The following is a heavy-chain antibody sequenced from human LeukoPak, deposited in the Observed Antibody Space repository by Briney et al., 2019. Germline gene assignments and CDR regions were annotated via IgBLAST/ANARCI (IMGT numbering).Heavy chain of an antibody. CDR2: IWYDGTNK. D-gene: IGHD4-23*01. V-gene: IGHV3-33*01. Sequence: GGSLRLSCAASGFAFSSFGMHWVRQAPGKGLEWVAVIWYDGTNKYYADSVKGRFTISRDNSKNTLYLQMNSLRAEDTAVYYCARATVARWFDPWGQGTLVTVSS. J-gene: IGHJ5*02. CDR1: GFAFSSFG. CDR3: ARATVARWFDP.